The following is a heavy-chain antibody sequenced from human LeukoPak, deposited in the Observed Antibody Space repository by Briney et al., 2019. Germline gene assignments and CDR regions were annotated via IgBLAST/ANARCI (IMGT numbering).Heavy chain of an antibody. CDR3: ARQTGSGLFILP. Sequence: SETLSLTCTVSSGSISTSNYYWGWVRQPPGKGLEWIGSIYYSGNTYYNASLKSQVSISIDTSKNRFSLKLTSVTAADTAVYYCARQTGSGLFILPGGQGTLVTVSS. D-gene: IGHD3/OR15-3a*01. J-gene: IGHJ4*02. CDR1: SGSISTSNYY. CDR2: IYYSGNT. V-gene: IGHV4-39*01.